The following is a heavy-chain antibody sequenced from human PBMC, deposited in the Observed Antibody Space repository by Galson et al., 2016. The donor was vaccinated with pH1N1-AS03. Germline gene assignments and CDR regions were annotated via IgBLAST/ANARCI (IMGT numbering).Heavy chain of an antibody. Sequence: LSLTCTVSGYSITTGHYWGWIRQPPGRGLEWIGSIYPAASTDYNPSLKSRVAMSVDTSKNQFSLNLSSVTAADTALYYCARSPRLISVAGTFPSRFDFWGQGTLVTVSS. D-gene: IGHD6-19*01. CDR2: IYPAAST. CDR1: GYSITTGHY. CDR3: ARSPRLISVAGTFPSRFDF. J-gene: IGHJ4*02. V-gene: IGHV4-38-2*02.